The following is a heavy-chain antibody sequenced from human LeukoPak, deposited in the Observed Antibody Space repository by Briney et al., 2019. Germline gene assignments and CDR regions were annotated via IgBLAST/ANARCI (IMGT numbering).Heavy chain of an antibody. CDR1: GYTFTSYD. D-gene: IGHD3-3*01. J-gene: IGHJ5*02. V-gene: IGHV1-8*01. CDR3: ARGPSRRLLRFLPGFDP. Sequence: ASVKLSCKASGYTFTSYDINWVRQATGQGLEWMGWMNPNSGNTGYAQKFQGRVTMTRNTSISTAYMELSSLRSEDTAVYYCARGPSRRLLRFLPGFDPLGQGTLVTVSS. CDR2: MNPNSGNT.